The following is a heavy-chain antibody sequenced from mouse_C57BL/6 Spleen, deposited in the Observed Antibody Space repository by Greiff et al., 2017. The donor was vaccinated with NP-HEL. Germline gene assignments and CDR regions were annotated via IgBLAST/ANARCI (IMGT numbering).Heavy chain of an antibody. CDR1: GYTFTSYW. D-gene: IGHD2-4*01. V-gene: IGHV1-61*01. CDR3: ARWIYYDYDGGLRAMDY. Sequence: QVQLQQPGAELVRPGSSVKLSCKASGYTFTSYWMDWVKQRPGQGLEWIGNIYPSDSETHYNQKFKDKATLTVDKSSSTAYMQLSSLTSEDSAVYYCARWIYYDYDGGLRAMDYWGQGTSVTVSS. CDR2: IYPSDSET. J-gene: IGHJ4*01.